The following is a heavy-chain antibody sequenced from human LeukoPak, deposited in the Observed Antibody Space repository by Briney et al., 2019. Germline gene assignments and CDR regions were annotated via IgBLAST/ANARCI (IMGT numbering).Heavy chain of an antibody. J-gene: IGHJ5*02. Sequence: ASVKVSCKASGYTFTGYYMYWVRQAPGQGLECLGRINPNSGGTNYAQKFQGRVTMTRDTSISTAYMELSRLRSDDTAVYYCARGLYGDQNRFDPWGQGTLVTVSS. CDR2: INPNSGGT. CDR1: GYTFTGYY. V-gene: IGHV1-2*06. CDR3: ARGLYGDQNRFDP. D-gene: IGHD4-17*01.